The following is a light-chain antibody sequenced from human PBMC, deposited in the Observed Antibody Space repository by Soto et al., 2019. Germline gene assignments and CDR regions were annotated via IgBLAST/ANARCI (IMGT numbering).Light chain of an antibody. V-gene: IGLV2-14*01. J-gene: IGLJ1*01. CDR3: SSYTSSSTLEYV. CDR1: SSDVGGYNY. CDR2: EVS. Sequence: QSVLTQPASVSGSPGQSITISCTGTSSDVGGYNYVSWYQQHPGKAPKLMIYEVSNRPSGVSNRFSGSKSGNTASLTISGLQAEDEADYYCSSYTSSSTLEYVFGTGTKVTV.